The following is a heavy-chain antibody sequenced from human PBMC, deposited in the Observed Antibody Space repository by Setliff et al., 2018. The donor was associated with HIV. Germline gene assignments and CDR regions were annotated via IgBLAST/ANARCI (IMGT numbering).Heavy chain of an antibody. CDR3: ARGFMYYYGSGSYYNVHYYFDY. CDR1: GYSISSGYY. J-gene: IGHJ4*02. CDR2: IYHAGNT. D-gene: IGHD3-10*01. V-gene: IGHV4-38-2*02. Sequence: SETLSLTCTVTGYSISSGYYWAWIRQPPGKGLEWIGHIYHAGNTYYNPSLKSRVTISVDTSKNQFSLKLSSVTAADTAVYYCARGFMYYYGSGSYYNVHYYFDYWGQGTLVTVSS.